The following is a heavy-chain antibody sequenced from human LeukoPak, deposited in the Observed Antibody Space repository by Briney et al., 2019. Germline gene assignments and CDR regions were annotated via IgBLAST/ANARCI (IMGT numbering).Heavy chain of an antibody. CDR3: ARHRRGRWLQLGSHAFDI. D-gene: IGHD5-24*01. Sequence: SETLSLTCTVSGGSISSYYWSWIRQPPGKGLEWIGYIYYSGSTNYNPSLKSRVTISVDTSKNQFSLKLSSVTAADTAVYYCARHRRGRWLQLGSHAFDIWGQGTMVTVSS. V-gene: IGHV4-59*08. CDR1: GGSISSYY. J-gene: IGHJ3*02. CDR2: IYYSGST.